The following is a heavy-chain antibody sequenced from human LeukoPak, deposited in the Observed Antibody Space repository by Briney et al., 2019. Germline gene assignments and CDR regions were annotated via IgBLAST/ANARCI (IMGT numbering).Heavy chain of an antibody. CDR2: MNPNSGNT. Sequence: ASVKVSCKAFGYTFTSYDINWVRQATGQGLEWMGWMNPNSGNTGYAQKFQGRVTMTRNTSISTAYMELSSLRSEDTAVYYCARGRHSSGWYEPDYWGQGTLVTVSS. D-gene: IGHD6-19*01. CDR3: ARGRHSSGWYEPDY. J-gene: IGHJ4*02. V-gene: IGHV1-8*01. CDR1: GYTFTSYD.